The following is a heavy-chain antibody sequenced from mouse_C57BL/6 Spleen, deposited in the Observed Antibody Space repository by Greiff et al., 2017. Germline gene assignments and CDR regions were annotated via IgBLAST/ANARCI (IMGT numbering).Heavy chain of an antibody. V-gene: IGHV1-69*01. CDR1: GYTFTSYW. CDR3: ARRTTIRGMDY. Sequence: VQLQQPGAELVMPGASVKLSCKASGYTFTSYWMHWVKQRPGQGLEWIGEIDPSDSYTNYNKKFKGKSTLTVDKSSSTAYMQLSSLTSEDSAVYYCARRTTIRGMDYWGQGTSVTVSS. CDR2: IDPSDSYT. D-gene: IGHD1-1*01. J-gene: IGHJ4*01.